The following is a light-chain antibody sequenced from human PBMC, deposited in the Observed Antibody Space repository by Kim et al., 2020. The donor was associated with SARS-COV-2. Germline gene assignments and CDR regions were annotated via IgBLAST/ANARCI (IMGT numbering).Light chain of an antibody. CDR2: GAS. CDR1: QSVTSDY. J-gene: IGKJ1*01. CDR3: HQYGSSPWT. Sequence: DIVLTQSPGTLSLTPGERATLSCGASQSVTSDYLAWFQQKPGQAPRLLIYGASTRATGIPDRITGSGSGTDFTLTISRLEADDFAVYYCHQYGSSPWTFGQGTKVDIK. V-gene: IGKV3-20*01.